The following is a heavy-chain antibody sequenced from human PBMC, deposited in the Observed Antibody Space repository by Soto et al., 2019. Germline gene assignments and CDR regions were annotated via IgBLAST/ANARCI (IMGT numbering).Heavy chain of an antibody. J-gene: IGHJ4*02. CDR1: GFTFDDYA. Sequence: GGSLRLSCAASGFTFDDYAMHWVRQAPGKGLEWVSGISWNSGSIGYADSVKGRFTISRDNAKNSLYLQMNSLRAEDTALYYCAKDIDAIAMVRGFDYWGQGTLVTVSA. CDR2: ISWNSGSI. V-gene: IGHV3-9*01. CDR3: AKDIDAIAMVRGFDY. D-gene: IGHD3-10*01.